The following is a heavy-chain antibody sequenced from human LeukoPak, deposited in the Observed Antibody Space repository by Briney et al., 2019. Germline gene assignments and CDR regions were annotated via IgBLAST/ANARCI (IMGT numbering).Heavy chain of an antibody. CDR1: GYTFTSYD. V-gene: IGHV1-69*05. D-gene: IGHD6-13*01. Sequence: GASVKVSCKASGYTFTSYDISWVRQAPGQGLEWMGGIIPIFGTANYAQKFQGRVTITTDESTSTAYMELSSLRSEDTAVYYCAREGAGYSSSWYEGDWGQGTLVTVSS. J-gene: IGHJ4*02. CDR2: IIPIFGTA. CDR3: AREGAGYSSSWYEGD.